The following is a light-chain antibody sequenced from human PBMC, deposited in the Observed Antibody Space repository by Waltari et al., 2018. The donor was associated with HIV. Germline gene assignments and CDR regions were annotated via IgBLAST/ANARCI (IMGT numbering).Light chain of an antibody. CDR1: SSDVGSYNV. CDR2: EVN. Sequence: QSALTQPASVSGSPGQSVTISCTGTSSDVGSYNVFSWYQQHPGKAPKLMIYEVNTRPAGVSNRFSGSKSGNTASLTISGLQAEDEADYHCCSYAGSSTHVFGTGTKVTVL. J-gene: IGLJ1*01. CDR3: CSYAGSSTHV. V-gene: IGLV2-23*02.